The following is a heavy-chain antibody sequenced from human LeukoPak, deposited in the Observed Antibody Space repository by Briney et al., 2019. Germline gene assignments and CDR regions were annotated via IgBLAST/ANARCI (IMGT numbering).Heavy chain of an antibody. CDR1: GGSFSGYY. CDR2: INHSGST. D-gene: IGHD3-10*01. J-gene: IGHJ4*02. CDR3: ARDPAMVRGDYYFDY. Sequence: SETLSLTCAVYGGSFSGYYWSWIRQPPGKGLEWIGEINHSGSTNYNPSLKSRVTISVDTSKNQFSLKLSSVTAADTAVYYCARDPAMVRGDYYFDYWGQGTLVTVSS. V-gene: IGHV4-34*01.